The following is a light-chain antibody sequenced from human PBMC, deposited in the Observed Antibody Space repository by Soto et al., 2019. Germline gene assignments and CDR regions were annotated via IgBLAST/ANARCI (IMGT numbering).Light chain of an antibody. V-gene: IGLV8-61*01. CDR3: VLFMGMGTWV. CDR2: NKN. CDR1: SGSVSTSYY. Sequence: QTVVTQEPSFSVSPGGTVTLTCGLSSGSVSTSYYPGWYQQTPGQAPRTLIYNKNTRSSGVADRFAGSILGTKAALTIAGDHADEESDYYCVLFMGMGTWVFGGGTKLTVL. J-gene: IGLJ2*01.